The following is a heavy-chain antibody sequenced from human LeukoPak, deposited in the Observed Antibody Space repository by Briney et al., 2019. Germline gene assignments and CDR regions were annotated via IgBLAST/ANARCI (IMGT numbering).Heavy chain of an antibody. J-gene: IGHJ4*02. D-gene: IGHD3-10*01. V-gene: IGHV1-2*06. CDR1: GYTFTGYY. CDR2: INPDSGGT. CDR3: ARDGLLWFGEFDY. Sequence: ASVKVSCKASGYTFTGYYMHWVRQAPGQGLEWMGRINPDSGGTNYAQKFQGRVTMTRDTSISTAYMELSRLRSDDTAVYYCARDGLLWFGEFDYWGQGTLVTVSS.